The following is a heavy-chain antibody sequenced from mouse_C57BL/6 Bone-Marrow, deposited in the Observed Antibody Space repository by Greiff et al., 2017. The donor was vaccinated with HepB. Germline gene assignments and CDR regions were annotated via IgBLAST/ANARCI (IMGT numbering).Heavy chain of an antibody. D-gene: IGHD2-3*01. CDR3: ARLGGYYGYFYWYFDV. Sequence: VQLQQSGPGLAKPSQTLSLTCSVTGYSITSDYWNWIRKFPGNKLEYMGYISYSGSTYYNPSLKSRISITRDTSKNQYYLQLNSVTTEDTATYYCARLGGYYGYFYWYFDVWGTGTTVTVSS. CDR2: ISYSGST. V-gene: IGHV3-8*01. CDR1: GYSITSDY. J-gene: IGHJ1*03.